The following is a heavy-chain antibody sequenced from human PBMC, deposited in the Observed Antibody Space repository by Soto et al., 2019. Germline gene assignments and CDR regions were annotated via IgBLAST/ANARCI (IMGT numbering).Heavy chain of an antibody. CDR1: GGSISSGDYS. CDR2: IYHSGSA. J-gene: IGHJ6*02. D-gene: IGHD2-2*01. V-gene: IGHV4-30-2*01. CDR3: ARDGFSSRTSYNYGLDV. Sequence: TLSLTCGVSGGSISSGDYSWSWIRQPPGKGLEWIGYIYHSGSAFYNPSLKSRVTISVDRSKNQFSLKVSSVTAADTAVYYCARDGFSSRTSYNYGLDVWGQGTTVTVSS.